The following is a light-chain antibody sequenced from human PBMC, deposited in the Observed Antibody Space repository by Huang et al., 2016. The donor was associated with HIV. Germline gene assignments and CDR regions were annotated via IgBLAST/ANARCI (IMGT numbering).Light chain of an antibody. CDR3: QKYNSAPPFT. J-gene: IGKJ3*01. Sequence: DFQMTQSPSSLSASVGDRVTITCRASRGISNFVAWYQQKPGKGPKLLIYAASTLQSGVPSRFSGSGSGTDFTLTISSLQPEDVATYYCQKYNSAPPFTFGPGTKVDIK. CDR1: RGISNF. CDR2: AAS. V-gene: IGKV1-27*01.